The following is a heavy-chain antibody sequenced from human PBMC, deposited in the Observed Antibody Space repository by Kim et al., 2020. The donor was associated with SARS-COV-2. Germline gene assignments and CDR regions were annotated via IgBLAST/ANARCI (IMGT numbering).Heavy chain of an antibody. V-gene: IGHV3-23*01. J-gene: IGHJ4*02. CDR2: INNCYDNT. CDR1: GFTFSSYG. Sequence: GGSLRLSCAASGFTFSSYGMTWVRQAPGKGLEWVSSINNCYDNTHYADSVKGRFTISRDNSKNTLYLQMTSLRAEDTAVYYCAKRSSVWVFDCWGQGALVTVSS. D-gene: IGHD6-19*01. CDR3: AKRSSVWVFDC.